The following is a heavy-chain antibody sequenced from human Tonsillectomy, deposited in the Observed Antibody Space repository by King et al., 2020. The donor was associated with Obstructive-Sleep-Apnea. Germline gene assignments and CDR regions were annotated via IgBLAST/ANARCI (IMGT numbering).Heavy chain of an antibody. CDR3: AKDTGSGDLDY. Sequence: EQPVQSAAEVKKPGASVKVSCKASGYTFTDYFMHWVRQAPGQGLEWMGWINPSSGGTNYAQKFQGRVTMTRDTFISTVYMELSRLGSDDTAIYSCAKDTGSGDLDYWGQGTLVTVSS. D-gene: IGHD1-26*01. V-gene: IGHV1-2*02. CDR2: INPSSGGT. J-gene: IGHJ4*02. CDR1: GYTFTDYF.